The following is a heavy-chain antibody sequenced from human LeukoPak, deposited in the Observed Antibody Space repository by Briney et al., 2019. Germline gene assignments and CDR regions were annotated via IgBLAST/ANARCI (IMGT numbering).Heavy chain of an antibody. Sequence: SETLSLTCTVSGGSISSYFWGWIRQPPGKGLEWIGSIYYSGSTYYNPSLKSRVTISVDTSKNQFSLKLSSVTAADTAVYYCAIGSSWYSVYYYYYYMDVWGKGTTVTVSS. CDR3: AIGSSWYSVYYYYYYMDV. CDR2: IYYSGST. CDR1: GGSISSYF. V-gene: IGHV4-39*07. D-gene: IGHD6-13*01. J-gene: IGHJ6*03.